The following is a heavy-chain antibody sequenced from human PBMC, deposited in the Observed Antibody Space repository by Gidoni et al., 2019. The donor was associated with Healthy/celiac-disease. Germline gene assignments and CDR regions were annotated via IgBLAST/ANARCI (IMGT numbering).Heavy chain of an antibody. J-gene: IGHJ4*02. CDR1: GFTLGDYA. V-gene: IGHV3-49*05. CDR3: TRGHPLTILPSN. CDR2: MRSKAYGGKT. Sequence: EVQLVESGGGLVKPGRSLRLSCTASGFTLGDYAMSWFRQAPGKGREWVGCMRSKAYGGKTEYAASVKGRYNISRDDAKSIAYMKMKSLETEDTAVYYCTRGHPLTILPSNWGQGTLVTVSS. D-gene: IGHD3-3*01.